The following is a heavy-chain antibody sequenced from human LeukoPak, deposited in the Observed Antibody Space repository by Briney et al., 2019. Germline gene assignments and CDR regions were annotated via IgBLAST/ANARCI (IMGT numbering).Heavy chain of an antibody. Sequence: GASVKVSCKASGGTFSSYAISWVRQAPGQGLEWMGGIIPIFGTANYAQKFQGRVTITADESTSTAYMEQSSLRSEDTAVYYCARESNYYDSSGYYYGYWGQGTLVTVSS. J-gene: IGHJ4*02. D-gene: IGHD3-22*01. CDR2: IIPIFGTA. CDR1: GGTFSSYA. V-gene: IGHV1-69*13. CDR3: ARESNYYDSSGYYYGY.